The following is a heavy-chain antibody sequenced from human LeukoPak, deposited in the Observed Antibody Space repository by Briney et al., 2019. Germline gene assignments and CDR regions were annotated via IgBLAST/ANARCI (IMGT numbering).Heavy chain of an antibody. D-gene: IGHD3-10*01. CDR3: ARGGVIINGDFDY. Sequence: GGSLRLSCAASGFTFSSYAMHWVRQAPGKGLEWVAVISYDGSNKYYADSVKGRFTISRDNAKNSLYLQMNSLRAEDTAVYYCARGGVIINGDFDYWGQGTLVTVSS. CDR1: GFTFSSYA. CDR2: ISYDGSNK. J-gene: IGHJ4*02. V-gene: IGHV3-30*07.